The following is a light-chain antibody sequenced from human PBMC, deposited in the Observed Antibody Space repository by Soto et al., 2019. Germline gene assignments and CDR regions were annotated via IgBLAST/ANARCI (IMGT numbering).Light chain of an antibody. CDR1: QSISSW. CDR3: QQYNSYRRT. Sequence: DIQMTQSPSTLSASVGDRVTITCRASQSISSWLAWYQQKPGKAPKLLIYKASSLESGAPSRFSGSGSGTEFTLPISSLQPDDFATYSCQQYNSYRRTFGQGTKVEIK. J-gene: IGKJ1*01. V-gene: IGKV1-5*03. CDR2: KAS.